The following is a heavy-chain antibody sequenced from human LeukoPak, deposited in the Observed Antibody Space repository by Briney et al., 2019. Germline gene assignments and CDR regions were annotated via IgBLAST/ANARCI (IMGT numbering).Heavy chain of an antibody. J-gene: IGHJ5*02. Sequence: SETLSLTCTVSGGSVRSRYYYWGWIRQPPGKGLEWIGSIYDSGSTYYNPSLKSQVTISVDTSKNQFSLKLNSVPAADTAVYYCARHSGPWGQGTLVTVSS. CDR2: IYDSGST. V-gene: IGHV4-39*01. CDR3: ARHSGP. D-gene: IGHD7-27*01. CDR1: GGSVRSRYYY.